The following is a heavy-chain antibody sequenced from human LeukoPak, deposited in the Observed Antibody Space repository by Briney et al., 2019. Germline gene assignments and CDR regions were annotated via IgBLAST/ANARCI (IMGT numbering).Heavy chain of an antibody. J-gene: IGHJ4*02. V-gene: IGHV5-51*01. D-gene: IGHD5-18*01. CDR1: GDNFDIYW. CDR3: TRGYSYEYFDY. Sequence: GESLKISCNVSGDNFDIYWIAWVRQMPGKGLEWMGIIYPGDSDTRYSPSFQGQVTISADKSISTAYLQWSSLKASDTATYYCTRGYSYEYFDYWGQGTLVTVSS. CDR2: IYPGDSDT.